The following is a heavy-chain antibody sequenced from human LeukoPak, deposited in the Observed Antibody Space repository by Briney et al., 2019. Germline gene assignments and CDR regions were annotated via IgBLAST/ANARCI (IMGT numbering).Heavy chain of an antibody. J-gene: IGHJ5*02. CDR2: IHTSWTT. CDR3: ARGDYYDGGGRNWFDP. Sequence: KPSETLSLTCPVSGGSMSSYYWSFIRQPAGKGLEWIGRIHTSWTTYYNPSLKSRVTMSVDTSRNQFSLRLTSVTAADTAVYYCARGDYYDGGGRNWFDPWGQGTLVTVSS. D-gene: IGHD3-16*01. CDR1: GGSMSSYY. V-gene: IGHV4-4*07.